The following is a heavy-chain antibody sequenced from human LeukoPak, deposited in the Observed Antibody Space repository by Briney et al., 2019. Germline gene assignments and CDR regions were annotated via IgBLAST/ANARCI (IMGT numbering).Heavy chain of an antibody. CDR1: GGSFSGYY. CDR3: ARDLVARVFDY. CDR2: INHSGST. D-gene: IGHD5-12*01. J-gene: IGHJ4*02. V-gene: IGHV4-34*01. Sequence: SETLSLTCAVYGGSFSGYYWSWIRQPPGKGLEWIGEINHSGSTNYNPSLKSRVTISVDTSKNQFSLKLSSVTAADTAVYYCARDLVARVFDYWGQGTLVTVSS.